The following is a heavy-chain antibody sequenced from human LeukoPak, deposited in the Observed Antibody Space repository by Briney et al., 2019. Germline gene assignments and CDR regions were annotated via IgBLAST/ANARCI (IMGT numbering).Heavy chain of an antibody. Sequence: SVTVSCKASGGTFSSYAISWVRQAPGQGLEWMGGIIPIFGTANYAQKFQGRVTITADESTSTAYMELSSLRSEDTAVYYRARGRRGWEPDLSFDYWGQGTLVTVSS. V-gene: IGHV1-69*13. CDR3: ARGRRGWEPDLSFDY. CDR2: IIPIFGTA. J-gene: IGHJ4*02. CDR1: GGTFSSYA. D-gene: IGHD1-26*01.